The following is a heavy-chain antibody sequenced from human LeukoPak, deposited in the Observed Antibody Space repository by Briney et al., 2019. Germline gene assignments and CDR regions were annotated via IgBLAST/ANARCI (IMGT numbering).Heavy chain of an antibody. CDR1: GGSISSYY. D-gene: IGHD6-19*01. Sequence: SETLSLTCTVSGGSISSYYWSWIRQPAGKGLEWIGRIYTSGSTNYNPSLKSRVTVSVDTSKNQFSLKLSSVTAADTAVYYCARDRRVAGQLNWFDPWGQGTLVTVSS. J-gene: IGHJ5*02. CDR3: ARDRRVAGQLNWFDP. CDR2: IYTSGST. V-gene: IGHV4-4*07.